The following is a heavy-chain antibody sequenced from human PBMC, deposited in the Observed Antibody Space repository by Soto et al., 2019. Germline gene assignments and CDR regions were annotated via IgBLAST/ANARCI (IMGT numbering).Heavy chain of an antibody. D-gene: IGHD1-26*01. V-gene: IGHV3-21*06. CDR3: TRDEGGSYDSWFHP. Sequence: MNWVRQAPGKGLEWVASISSGAAYIKYAGSVQGRFTISRDNAKNTVSLQMSSLRVEDTAVYFCTRDEGGSYDSWFHPWGQGTQVTVSS. J-gene: IGHJ5*02. CDR2: ISSGAAYI.